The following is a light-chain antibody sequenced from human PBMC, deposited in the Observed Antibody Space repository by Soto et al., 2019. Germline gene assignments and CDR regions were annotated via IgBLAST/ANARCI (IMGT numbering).Light chain of an antibody. CDR2: DAS. V-gene: IGKV1-5*01. Sequence: DIQRTQSPSTLSASVGDRVTIPCRPSQSISSWLAWYQQKPGKAPKLLIYDASSLESGVPSRFSGSGSGTEFTLTISSLQPDDFATYYCQQYNSYSPWTFGQGTKVDIK. J-gene: IGKJ1*01. CDR1: QSISSW. CDR3: QQYNSYSPWT.